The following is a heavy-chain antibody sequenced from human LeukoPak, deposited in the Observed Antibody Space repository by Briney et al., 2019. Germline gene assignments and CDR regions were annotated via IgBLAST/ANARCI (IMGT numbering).Heavy chain of an antibody. CDR1: DGSISPYY. Sequence: PSETLSLTCPVSDGSISPYYWSWIRQPPGKGLEWLGYIYYSGNTDYNPSLKSRVAISVDTSKNQFSLKLSSVTAADTAVYYCARSTGSTMFIDYWGQGTLVTVSS. J-gene: IGHJ4*02. D-gene: IGHD3-10*02. CDR2: IYYSGNT. CDR3: ARSTGSTMFIDY. V-gene: IGHV4-59*13.